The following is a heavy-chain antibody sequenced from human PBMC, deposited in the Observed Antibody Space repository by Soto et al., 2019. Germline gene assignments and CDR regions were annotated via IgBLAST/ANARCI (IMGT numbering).Heavy chain of an antibody. V-gene: IGHV3-53*01. J-gene: IGHJ5*02. CDR3: ARAYGGHQELCDP. CDR1: GFTVSSDY. D-gene: IGHD4-17*01. CDR2: IYTGGST. Sequence: EVQLVESGGGLIQPGGSLRLSCAASGFTVSSDYMSWVRQAPGKGLEWVSVIYTGGSTYYADSVKGRFTFSRDNSKITLYLQMNSLSAEDTAVYYCARAYGGHQELCDPWGQGTLVTFSS.